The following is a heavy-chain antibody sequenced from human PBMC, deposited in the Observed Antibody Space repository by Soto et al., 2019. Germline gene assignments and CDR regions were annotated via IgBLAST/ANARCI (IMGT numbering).Heavy chain of an antibody. CDR2: ISYDGSNK. Sequence: GGSLRLSCAASGFTFSSYGMHWVRQAPGKGLEWVAVISYDGSNKYYADSVKGRFTISRDNSKNTLYLQMNSLRAEDTAVYYCARFGGALDKSVAGTKGRDDAFDIWGQGTMVTVSS. CDR3: ARFGGALDKSVAGTKGRDDAFDI. V-gene: IGHV3-30*03. J-gene: IGHJ3*02. D-gene: IGHD6-19*01. CDR1: GFTFSSYG.